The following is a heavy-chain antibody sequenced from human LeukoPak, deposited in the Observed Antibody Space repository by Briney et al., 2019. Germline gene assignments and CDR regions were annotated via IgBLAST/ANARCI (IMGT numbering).Heavy chain of an antibody. D-gene: IGHD6-13*01. J-gene: IGHJ4*02. CDR3: ASSSLTGGSTYYFDY. CDR1: GGTFSNYA. V-gene: IGHV1-69*01. Sequence: SVKVSCKASGGTFSNYAISWVRQAPGQGLEWMGGIIPIFGTANYAQKFQGRVTITADESTSTAYMELSSLRSEDTAVYYCASSSLTGGSTYYFDYWGQGTLVTVSS. CDR2: IIPIFGTA.